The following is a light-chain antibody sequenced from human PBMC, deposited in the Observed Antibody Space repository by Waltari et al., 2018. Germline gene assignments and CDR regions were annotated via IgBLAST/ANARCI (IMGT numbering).Light chain of an antibody. CDR1: SSAVGTYNL. Sequence: QSALTQPASVSASPGQSITISCTGTSSAVGTYNLVSWYQQHPGKAPKLMIYEVNKRPSGVSTRFSGSKSGNTASLTISGLQAEDETDYFCCSYAGSNSYVFGTGTKVTVL. J-gene: IGLJ1*01. V-gene: IGLV2-23*02. CDR3: CSYAGSNSYV. CDR2: EVN.